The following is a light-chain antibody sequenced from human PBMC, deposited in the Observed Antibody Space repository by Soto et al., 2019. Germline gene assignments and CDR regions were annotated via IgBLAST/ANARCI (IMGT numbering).Light chain of an antibody. V-gene: IGKV1-9*01. CDR3: QQSNNYFT. J-gene: IGKJ3*01. CDR1: QGLNTN. CDR2: GAS. Sequence: IQLTQSPSSLSASVGDRVTITCRASQGLNTNLAWYQQKPGKAPNLLIYGASTLQKGVPSRFSGNGSGTDFTLPISSLQPEDLATYYCQQSNNYFTFGPGTKVDIK.